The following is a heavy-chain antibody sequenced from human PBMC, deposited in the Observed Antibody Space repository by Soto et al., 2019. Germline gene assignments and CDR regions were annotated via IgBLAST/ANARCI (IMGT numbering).Heavy chain of an antibody. CDR3: ARDLTRENWFDP. J-gene: IGHJ5*02. D-gene: IGHD2-2*01. CDR1: GVSISSYY. V-gene: IGHV4-59*01. Sequence: LSLTCTVSGVSISSYYWSWIRQSPGKGLEWIASVYYSGSTKYNPSLKSRVTMSADTSKNQFSLRLTSVIAADTAVYYCARDLTRENWFDPWGRGTLVTVSS. CDR2: VYYSGST.